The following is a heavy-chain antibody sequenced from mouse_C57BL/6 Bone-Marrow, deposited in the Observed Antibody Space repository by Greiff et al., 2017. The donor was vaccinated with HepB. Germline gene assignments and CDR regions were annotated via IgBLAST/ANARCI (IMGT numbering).Heavy chain of an antibody. V-gene: IGHV1-55*01. Sequence: QLQQPGAELVKPGASVKMSCKASGYTFTSYWITWVKQRPGQGLEWIGDIYPGSGSTNYNEKFKSKATLTVDTSSSTAYMQLSSLTSEDSAVDYCARWGGLLPYFDYWGQGTTLTVSS. J-gene: IGHJ2*01. CDR3: ARWGGLLPYFDY. D-gene: IGHD2-3*01. CDR1: GYTFTSYW. CDR2: IYPGSGST.